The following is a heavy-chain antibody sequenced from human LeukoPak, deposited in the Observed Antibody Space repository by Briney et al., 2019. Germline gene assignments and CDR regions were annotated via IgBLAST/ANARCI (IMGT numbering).Heavy chain of an antibody. Sequence: GGSLRLSCVASELTFNAYWMTWVRQAPGKGLEWVANINQDGSETSYLDSVKGRFTISRDNAKSSLYLQMNSLRAEDTAVYYCARVRKYSGYYSWYFDLWGRGTLVTVSS. V-gene: IGHV3-7*01. CDR1: ELTFNAYW. J-gene: IGHJ2*01. D-gene: IGHD5-12*01. CDR3: ARVRKYSGYYSWYFDL. CDR2: INQDGSET.